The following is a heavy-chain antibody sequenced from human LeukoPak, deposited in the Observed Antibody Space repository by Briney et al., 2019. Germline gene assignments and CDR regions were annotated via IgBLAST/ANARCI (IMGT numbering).Heavy chain of an antibody. V-gene: IGHV4-61*01. CDR1: GGSISSGSYY. CDR3: ARVPYSYTSSYYYYYMDV. CDR2: IYYSGST. Sequence: PSETLSLTCTVSGGSISSGSYYWSWIRQPPGKGLEWIGYIYYSGSTNYNPSLKSRVTISVDTSKNQFSLKLSSVTAADTAVYYCARVPYSYTSSYYYYYMDVWGKGTTVTVSS. J-gene: IGHJ6*03. D-gene: IGHD5-18*01.